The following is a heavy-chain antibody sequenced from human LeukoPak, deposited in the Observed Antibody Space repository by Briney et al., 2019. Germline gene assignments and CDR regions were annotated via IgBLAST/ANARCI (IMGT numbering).Heavy chain of an antibody. CDR2: IYTNGST. Sequence: PSQTLSLTCTVSGGSISSGSYYWSWIRQPAGKGLEWIGRIYTNGSTNYNPSLKSRVTISVDTSKNQFSLKLSSVTAADTAVYYCARGVVVVVPAAMIRDYYYYYMDVWGKGTTVTISS. CDR3: ARGVVVVVPAAMIRDYYYYYMDV. V-gene: IGHV4-61*02. J-gene: IGHJ6*03. CDR1: GGSISSGSYY. D-gene: IGHD2-2*01.